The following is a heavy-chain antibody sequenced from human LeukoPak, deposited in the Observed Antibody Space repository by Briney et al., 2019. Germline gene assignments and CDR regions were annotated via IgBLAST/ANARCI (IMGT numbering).Heavy chain of an antibody. CDR2: ISSSSSYI. Sequence: GGSLRLSCAASGFTFSSYSMNWVRQAPGKGLEWVSSISSSSSYIYYADSVKGRFTISRDNAKNSLYLQMNSLRAEDTAVYYCAKDLSVGVVPDAFDIWGQGTMVTVSS. CDR3: AKDLSVGVVPDAFDI. J-gene: IGHJ3*02. D-gene: IGHD3-3*01. V-gene: IGHV3-21*04. CDR1: GFTFSSYS.